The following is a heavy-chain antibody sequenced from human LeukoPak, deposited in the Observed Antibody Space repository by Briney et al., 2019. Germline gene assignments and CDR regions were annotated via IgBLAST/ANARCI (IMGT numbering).Heavy chain of an antibody. CDR3: ARIAVAGMIDY. D-gene: IGHD6-19*01. J-gene: IGHJ4*02. Sequence: SETLSLTCTVSGGSISSSSYYWGWIRQPPGKGLEWIGSIYYNGDTYYNPSLKSRVTISVDTSKNQFSLKLSSVTAADTAVYYCARIAVAGMIDYWGQGTLVTVSS. CDR2: IYYNGDT. V-gene: IGHV4-39*07. CDR1: GGSISSSSYY.